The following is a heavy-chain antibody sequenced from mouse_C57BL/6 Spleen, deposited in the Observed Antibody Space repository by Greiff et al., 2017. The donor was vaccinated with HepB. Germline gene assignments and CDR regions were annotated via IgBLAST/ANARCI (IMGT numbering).Heavy chain of an antibody. CDR2: ISDGGSYT. D-gene: IGHD3-3*01. V-gene: IGHV5-4*01. CDR1: GFTFSSYA. CDR3: AREEGAGNFDY. J-gene: IGHJ2*01. Sequence: EVKLVESGGGLVKPGGSLKLSCAASGFTFSSYAMSWVRQTPEKRLEWVATISDGGSYTYYPDNVKGRFTISRDNAKNNLYLQMSHLKSEDTAMYYCAREEGAGNFDYWGQGTTLTVSS.